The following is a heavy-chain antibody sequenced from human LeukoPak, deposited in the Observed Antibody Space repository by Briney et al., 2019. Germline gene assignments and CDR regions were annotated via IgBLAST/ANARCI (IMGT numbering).Heavy chain of an antibody. J-gene: IGHJ5*02. CDR3: ARDHDFWSGYPNNWFDP. Sequence: GASVKVSCKASGYTFTSYGISWVRQAPGQGLEWMGWIGAYNGNTNYAQKLQGRVTMTTDTSTSTAYMELRSLRSDDTAVYYCARDHDFWSGYPNNWFDPWGQGTLVTVSS. V-gene: IGHV1-18*01. CDR1: GYTFTSYG. D-gene: IGHD3-3*01. CDR2: IGAYNGNT.